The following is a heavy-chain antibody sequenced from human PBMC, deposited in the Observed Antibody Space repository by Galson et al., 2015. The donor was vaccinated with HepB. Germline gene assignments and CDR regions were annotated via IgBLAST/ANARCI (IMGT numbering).Heavy chain of an antibody. CDR1: GITFKDYA. CDR3: ARVVNYYGPGSLDY. J-gene: IGHJ4*02. CDR2: ISGTGGTI. D-gene: IGHD3-10*01. V-gene: IGHV3-23*01. Sequence: SLRLSCAVAGITFKDYAMSWVRQAPGKGLDWVSGISGTGGTIYYADSVRGRFTVSRDNSKNTLYLQMNSLRAEDTAVYYCARVVNYYGPGSLDYWGQGTLVTVSS.